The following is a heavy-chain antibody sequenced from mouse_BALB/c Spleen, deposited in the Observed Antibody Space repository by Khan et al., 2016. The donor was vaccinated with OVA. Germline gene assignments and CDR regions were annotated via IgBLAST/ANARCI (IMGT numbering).Heavy chain of an antibody. CDR2: IWSDGST. D-gene: IGHD2-10*01. V-gene: IGHV2-6-1*01. CDR1: GFSLTNYG. Sequence: VELVESGPGLVAPSQSLSITCTISGFSLTNYGVHWVRQPPGKGLEWLVVIWSDGSTTYNSDLNSRLSISKDNSKSQVFLKMNSLQTDDTAMYYCARQPYYHYYIMDYWGQGTSVTVSS. J-gene: IGHJ4*01. CDR3: ARQPYYHYYIMDY.